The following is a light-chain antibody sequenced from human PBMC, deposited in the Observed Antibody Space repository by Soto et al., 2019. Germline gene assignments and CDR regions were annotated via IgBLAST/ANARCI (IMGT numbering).Light chain of an antibody. J-gene: IGLJ1*01. CDR2: ASS. V-gene: IGLV2-14*01. Sequence: QSVLTQPASVSGSPGQSITISCTGTSSDVGGYNYVSWYQHHPGKAPRLMIYASSNRPSGVSHRFSGSRSGNTASLTISGLQAEDEDDYYCSSYTSGTTLYVFGPGTKLTVL. CDR3: SSYTSGTTLYV. CDR1: SSDVGGYNY.